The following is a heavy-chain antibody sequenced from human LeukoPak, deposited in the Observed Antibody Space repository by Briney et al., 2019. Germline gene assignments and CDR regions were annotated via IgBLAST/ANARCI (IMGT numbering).Heavy chain of an antibody. Sequence: ASVKLSCTASGYTFTNYAIHWVRQAPGHRLEWMGWITADDGDTKYSENIQGRVTITSDTSASTAYMELSSLTSEDMAVYYCAKEGLIVGAPRNYFDYWGQGTLVTVSS. J-gene: IGHJ4*02. V-gene: IGHV1-3*03. CDR2: ITADDGDT. CDR1: GYTFTNYA. CDR3: AKEGLIVGAPRNYFDY. D-gene: IGHD1-26*01.